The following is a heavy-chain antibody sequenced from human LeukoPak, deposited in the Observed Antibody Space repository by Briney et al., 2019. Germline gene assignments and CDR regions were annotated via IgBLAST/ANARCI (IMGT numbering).Heavy chain of an antibody. Sequence: SETLSLTCTVSGGSISSYYWSWIRQPPGKGLEWIGYIYYSGTTNYNPSLKSRVTISVDTSKNQFSLKLSSVTAADTAVCYCAREAAGTTIDYWGQGTLVTVSS. CDR2: IYYSGTT. V-gene: IGHV4-59*01. J-gene: IGHJ4*02. D-gene: IGHD1-7*01. CDR1: GGSISSYY. CDR3: AREAAGTTIDY.